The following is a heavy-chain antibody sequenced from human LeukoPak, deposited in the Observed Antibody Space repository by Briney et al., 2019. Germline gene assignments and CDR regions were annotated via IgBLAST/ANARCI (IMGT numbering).Heavy chain of an antibody. Sequence: SETLSLTCTVSGGSISSSSYYWGWIRQPPGKGLEWIGSIYYSGSTYYNPSLKSRVTISVDTSKNQFSLKVSSVTAADTAVYYCASSYDFWSGYLVSWGQGTLVTVSS. CDR3: ASSYDFWSGYLVS. CDR2: IYYSGST. D-gene: IGHD3-3*01. J-gene: IGHJ5*02. CDR1: GGSISSSSYY. V-gene: IGHV4-39*07.